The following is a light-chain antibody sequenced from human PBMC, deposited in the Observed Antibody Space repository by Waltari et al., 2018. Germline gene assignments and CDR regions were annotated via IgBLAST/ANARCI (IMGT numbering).Light chain of an antibody. CDR1: QDINNY. CDR3: QQYAILPLT. J-gene: IGKJ4*01. Sequence: LRMSQSPPSLSASVVDRVTISCLARQDINNYLHWYQQIPGKAPTLLISDASNLQTGVPERFSGSGSGAHFALTISSLQPEDIGTYYCQQYAILPLTFGGGTKVE. CDR2: DAS. V-gene: IGKV1-33*01.